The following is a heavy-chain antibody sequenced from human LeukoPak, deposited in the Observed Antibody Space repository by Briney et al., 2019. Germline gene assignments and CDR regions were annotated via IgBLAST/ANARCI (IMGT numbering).Heavy chain of an antibody. Sequence: SETLSLTCTVSGYSISSGYYWGWIRQPPGKGLEWIGSIYHSGSTYYNPSLKSRVTISVDTSKNQFSLKLSSVTAADTAVYYCALNRSYRVAFDIWGQGTMVTVSS. CDR1: GYSISSGYY. J-gene: IGHJ3*02. D-gene: IGHD3-10*01. CDR2: IYHSGST. V-gene: IGHV4-38-2*02. CDR3: ALNRSYRVAFDI.